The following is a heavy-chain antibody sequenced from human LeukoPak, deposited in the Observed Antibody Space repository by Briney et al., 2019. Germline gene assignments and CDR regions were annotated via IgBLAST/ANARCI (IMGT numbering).Heavy chain of an antibody. D-gene: IGHD3-22*01. V-gene: IGHV4-4*07. Sequence: SETLSLTCTVSGGSISSYYWSWIRQPAGKGLEWIGRIYTSGSTNYNPSLKSRVTMSVDTSKNQFSLKLSSVTAADTAVYYCASSRYYDSSGYFGYWGQGTLVTVSS. CDR1: GGSISSYY. CDR3: ASSRYYDSSGYFGY. CDR2: IYTSGST. J-gene: IGHJ4*02.